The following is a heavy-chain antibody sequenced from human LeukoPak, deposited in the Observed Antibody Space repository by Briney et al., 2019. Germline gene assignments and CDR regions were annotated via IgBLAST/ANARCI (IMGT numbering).Heavy chain of an antibody. CDR1: GGSFSGYY. V-gene: IGHV4-34*01. Sequence: PSETLSLTCAVYGGSFSGYYWSWIRQPPGKGLEWIGEINHSGSTNYNPSLKSRFTISVDTSKNQFSLKLSSVAAADTAVYYCARARRGSTSSPFRSSIAARNYFDYWGQGTLVTVSS. D-gene: IGHD6-6*01. J-gene: IGHJ4*02. CDR2: INHSGST. CDR3: ARARRGSTSSPFRSSIAARNYFDY.